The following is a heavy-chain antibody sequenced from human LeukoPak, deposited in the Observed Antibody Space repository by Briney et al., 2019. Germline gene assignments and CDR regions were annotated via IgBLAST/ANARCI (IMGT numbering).Heavy chain of an antibody. CDR3: AREGRGYSYGYLFDY. CDR1: GYTFTSYD. CDR2: MTPNSRNT. D-gene: IGHD5-18*01. J-gene: IGHJ4*02. V-gene: IGHV1-8*02. Sequence: ASVKVSCKASGYTFTSYDINWVRQATGQGLEWMGWMTPNSRNTGYAQKFQGRVTMTRDTSISTAYMELSRLRSEDTAVYYCAREGRGYSYGYLFDYWGQGTLVTVSS.